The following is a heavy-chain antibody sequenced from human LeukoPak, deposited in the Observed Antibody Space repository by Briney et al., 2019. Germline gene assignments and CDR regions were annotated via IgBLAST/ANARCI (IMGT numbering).Heavy chain of an antibody. Sequence: GGSLRLSCAASGFNVSSKYMSWVRQAPGKGLEWVSVIYSGGYTYYADSVKGRFTISRDNSKNTLYLQMNSLRAEDTAVYYCARDRSYKYWGQGTLVTVSS. V-gene: IGHV3-53*01. CDR3: ARDRSYKY. D-gene: IGHD2-15*01. CDR2: IYSGGYT. J-gene: IGHJ4*02. CDR1: GFNVSSKY.